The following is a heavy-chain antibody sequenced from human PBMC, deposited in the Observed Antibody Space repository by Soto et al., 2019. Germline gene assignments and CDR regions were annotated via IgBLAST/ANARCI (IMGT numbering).Heavy chain of an antibody. Sequence: SETLSLTCTVSGGSISSSSYYWGWIRQPPGKGLEWIGSIYYSGSTYYNPSLKSRVTISVDTSKNQFSLKLSSVTAADTAVYYCARDSAGMSSYDILTGYYTDWFDPWGQGTLVTVSS. V-gene: IGHV4-39*02. J-gene: IGHJ5*02. CDR3: ARDSAGMSSYDILTGYYTDWFDP. CDR1: GGSISSSSYY. D-gene: IGHD3-9*01. CDR2: IYYSGST.